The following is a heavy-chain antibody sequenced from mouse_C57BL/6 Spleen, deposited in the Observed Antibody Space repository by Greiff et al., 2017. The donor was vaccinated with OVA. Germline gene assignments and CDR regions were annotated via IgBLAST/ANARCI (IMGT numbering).Heavy chain of an antibody. Sequence: QVQLQQSGPGLVQPSQSLSITCTVSGFSLTSYGVHWVRQPPGKGLEWLGVIWSGGSTDYNAAFISRLSISKDNSKSQVFFKMNSLQADDTTIYYCAKDYDYDDYYFDYWGQGTTLTVSS. CDR2: IWSGGST. J-gene: IGHJ2*01. CDR1: GFSLTSYG. CDR3: AKDYDYDDYYFDY. V-gene: IGHV2-4*01. D-gene: IGHD2-4*01.